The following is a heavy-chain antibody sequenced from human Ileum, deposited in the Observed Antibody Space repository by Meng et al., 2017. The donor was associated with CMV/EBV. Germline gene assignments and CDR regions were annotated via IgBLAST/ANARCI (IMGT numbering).Heavy chain of an antibody. CDR2: VRSDESDK. V-gene: IGHV3-30*02. CDR3: AKDELRSSDSSGSFDS. J-gene: IGHJ4*02. Sequence: SGFTFNSYGRHWVRKAPGRGLEWLAFVRSDESDKYYGASVKGRFAISRDNSRNTLYLQMNNLRPDDTAFYYCAKDELRSSDSSGSFDSWGQGTLVTVSS. CDR1: GFTFNSYG. D-gene: IGHD3-22*01.